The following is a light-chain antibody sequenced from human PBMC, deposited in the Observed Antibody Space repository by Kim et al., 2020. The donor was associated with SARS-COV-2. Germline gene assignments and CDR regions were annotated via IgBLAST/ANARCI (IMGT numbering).Light chain of an antibody. CDR1: NIDVGGYNY. Sequence: PGRAITISCPGTNIDVGGYNYVTWYQQHPGKAPKLMIYDVSKRPSGVSNRFSGSKSGNTASLTISGLQAEAEADYYCSSYTSSWVFGGGTQLTVL. J-gene: IGLJ3*02. CDR3: SSYTSSWV. V-gene: IGLV2-14*04. CDR2: DVS.